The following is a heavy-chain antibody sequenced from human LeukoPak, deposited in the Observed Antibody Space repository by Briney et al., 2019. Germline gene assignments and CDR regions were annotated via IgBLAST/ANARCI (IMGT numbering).Heavy chain of an antibody. Sequence: GGSLRLSCVASEFTFSNYWMHWVRQPPGKGLVWVSRIRYDGIVTNYADSVEGRFTISRDNAKNTVHLQMNSLRDDDTAVYYCARANPADFNLWGRGTLVTVSS. D-gene: IGHD1-14*01. V-gene: IGHV3-74*01. CDR1: EFTFSNYW. J-gene: IGHJ2*01. CDR2: IRYDGIVT. CDR3: ARANPADFNL.